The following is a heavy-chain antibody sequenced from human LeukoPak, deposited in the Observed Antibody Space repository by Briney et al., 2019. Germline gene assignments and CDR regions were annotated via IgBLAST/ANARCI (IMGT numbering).Heavy chain of an antibody. CDR1: GGSIINYY. Sequence: SETLSLTCTVSGGSIINYYWVWIRQPPGKGLEWIGYIYYSGSTNYNSSLKSRLTISVDASKNQFSLKLNSVTAADTAVYYCARGAISGYYYHMDVWGKGITVTVSS. CDR3: ARGAISGYYYHMDV. V-gene: IGHV4-59*01. J-gene: IGHJ6*03. D-gene: IGHD5-12*01. CDR2: IYYSGST.